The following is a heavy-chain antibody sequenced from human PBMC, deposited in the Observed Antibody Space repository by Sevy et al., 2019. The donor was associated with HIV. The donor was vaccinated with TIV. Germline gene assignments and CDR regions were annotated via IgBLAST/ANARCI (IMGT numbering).Heavy chain of an antibody. J-gene: IGHJ4*02. D-gene: IGHD6-13*01. CDR2: ISYGGSYK. CDR3: ARDSGDSINWYPAY. CDR1: GFTFSSHG. V-gene: IGHV3-30*03. Sequence: GGSLRLSCAASGFTFSSHGMHWVRQAPGKGLEWVAVISYGGSYKSYGDSGKGRLTISRDDSKNFLYLQLNSLRPEDTAVYYCARDSGDSINWYPAYWGQGTLVTVSS.